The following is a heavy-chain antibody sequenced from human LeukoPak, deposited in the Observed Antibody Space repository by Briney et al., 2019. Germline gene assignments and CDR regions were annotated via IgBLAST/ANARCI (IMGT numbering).Heavy chain of an antibody. CDR1: GGTISSGDYH. D-gene: IGHD3-22*01. Sequence: AQTLSLTCTVSGGTISSGDYHWSWLPPPPGQGLEWIVYMYYSGSTYYNPSLNSRVTMSADTSKTQLSLKLSSVTAADTAVYYCARPYYYDSRIDPWGQGILVTVSS. V-gene: IGHV4-30-4*01. CDR2: MYYSGST. J-gene: IGHJ5*02. CDR3: ARPYYYDSRIDP.